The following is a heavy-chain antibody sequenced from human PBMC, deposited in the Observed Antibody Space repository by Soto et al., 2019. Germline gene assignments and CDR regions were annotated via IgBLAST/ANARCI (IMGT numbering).Heavy chain of an antibody. CDR2: IIPIFGTA. Sequence: QVQLVQSGAEVKKPGSSVKVSCKASGGTFSSYAISCVRQAPGQGLEWMGGIIPIFGTANSAQKFQGRVTITADESTSTAGKELSSVGSEDMAVYYCASGEQLEYYFDSGGQGTLVTF. V-gene: IGHV1-69*01. J-gene: IGHJ4*02. CDR1: GGTFSSYA. CDR3: ASGEQLEYYFDS. D-gene: IGHD6-13*01.